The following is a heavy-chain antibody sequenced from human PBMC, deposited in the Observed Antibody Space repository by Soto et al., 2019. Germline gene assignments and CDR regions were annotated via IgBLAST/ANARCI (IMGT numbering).Heavy chain of an antibody. V-gene: IGHV3-30-3*01. J-gene: IGHJ6*02. D-gene: IGHD5-18*01. CDR2: ISYDGSNQ. Sequence: PGVSLRLSCAASGFTFSSYAMHGVRQAPGKGLEWVEVISYDGSNQYYADSVKGRFTISRDNAKNTLYLQMNSLRAEDTAVYYYARDVVSPGYGYGIGMDVCGQGTTVTVSS. CDR3: ARDVVSPGYGYGIGMDV. CDR1: GFTFSSYA.